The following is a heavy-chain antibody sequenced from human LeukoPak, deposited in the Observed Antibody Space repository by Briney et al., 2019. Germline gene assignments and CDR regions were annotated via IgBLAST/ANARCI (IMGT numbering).Heavy chain of an antibody. Sequence: KLQGRVTITRDTSASTAYMELSSLRSEDTAVYYCARERLLNNNWFDPWGQGTLVTVSS. V-gene: IGHV1-3*01. CDR3: ARERLLNNNWFDP. D-gene: IGHD2-15*01. J-gene: IGHJ5*02.